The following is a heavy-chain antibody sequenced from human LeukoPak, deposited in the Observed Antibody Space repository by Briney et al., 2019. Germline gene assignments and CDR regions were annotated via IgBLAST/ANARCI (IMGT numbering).Heavy chain of an antibody. V-gene: IGHV1-8*01. CDR1: GYTFTSYD. Sequence: ASVKVSCKASGYTFTSYDINWVRQATGQGLEWMGWMNPNSGNTGYAQKFQGRVTMTRDMSTSTVYMELSSLRSEDTAVYYCARVSRSSGWYVPGDYWGQGTLVTVSS. CDR3: ARVSRSSGWYVPGDY. J-gene: IGHJ4*02. CDR2: MNPNSGNT. D-gene: IGHD6-19*01.